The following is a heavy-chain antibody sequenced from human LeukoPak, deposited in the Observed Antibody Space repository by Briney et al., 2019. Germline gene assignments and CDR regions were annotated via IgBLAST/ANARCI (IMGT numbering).Heavy chain of an antibody. D-gene: IGHD5-18*01. CDR3: ARELRIVDTTMLNYYYYYYMDV. CDR1: GFTVSNNY. J-gene: IGHJ6*03. CDR2: IYSRATT. Sequence: GGSLRLSCAASGFTVSNNYMNWVRQAPGKGLEWVSGIYSRATTYYADSVKGRFTISRDNSKNTLSLQMNSLRAEDTAVYYCARELRIVDTTMLNYYYYYYMDVWGKGTTVTVSS. V-gene: IGHV3-53*01.